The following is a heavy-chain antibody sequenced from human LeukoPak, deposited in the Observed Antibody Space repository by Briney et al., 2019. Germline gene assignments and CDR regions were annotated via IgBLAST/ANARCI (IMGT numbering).Heavy chain of an antibody. J-gene: IGHJ6*02. Sequence: GGSLRLSCSASGFTFSNYAMHWVRQAPGKGLEYVSAINSNGGNTYYANSVKGRLTISRDNSKNKLYLQMGSLRAEDMAVYYCARGGESYYYYGMDVWGQGTTVTVSS. D-gene: IGHD3-16*01. CDR3: ARGGESYYYYGMDV. V-gene: IGHV3-64*01. CDR1: GFTFSNYA. CDR2: INSNGGNT.